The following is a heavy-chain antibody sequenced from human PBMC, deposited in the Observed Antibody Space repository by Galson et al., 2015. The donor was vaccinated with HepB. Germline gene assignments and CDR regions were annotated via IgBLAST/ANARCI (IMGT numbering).Heavy chain of an antibody. CDR1: GFTFKTHS. J-gene: IGHJ6*02. Sequence: PRLSCAASGFTFKTHSMNWVRQAPGKGLEWVSYISSSSSAIYYADSVKGRSTIFRDNAKNSLYLQMNSLRTADTAVYYCARDLPWSFRGYGMGVWGQGTTVTVSS. V-gene: IGHV3-48*04. D-gene: IGHD2-21*01. CDR3: ARDLPWSFRGYGMGV. CDR2: ISSSSSAI.